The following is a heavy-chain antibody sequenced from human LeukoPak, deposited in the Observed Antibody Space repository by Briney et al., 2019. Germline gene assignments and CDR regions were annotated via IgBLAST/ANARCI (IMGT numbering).Heavy chain of an antibody. CDR2: INPSNSGT. Sequence: GASVKVSCRASGYTFTNYNMHWVRQAPGQGLEWMGRINPSNSGTNYAQKFQGRVTMTRDTSISTAYMELSRLRSDDTAVYYCATEDGVNWGQGTLVTVSS. J-gene: IGHJ4*02. CDR1: GYTFTNYN. V-gene: IGHV1-2*06. CDR3: ATEDGVN. D-gene: IGHD3-10*01.